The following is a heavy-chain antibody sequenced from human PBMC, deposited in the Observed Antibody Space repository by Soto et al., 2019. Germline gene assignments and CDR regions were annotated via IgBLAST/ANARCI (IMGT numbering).Heavy chain of an antibody. CDR3: ARAPGSRPFEYFQH. D-gene: IGHD1-1*01. J-gene: IGHJ1*01. V-gene: IGHV3-74*01. CDR1: GFTFSSYW. Sequence: PGGSLRLSCAASGFTFSSYWMHWVRQAPGKGLVWVSRINSDGSSTSYADSVKGRFTISRDNAKNTLYLQMNSLRAEDTAVYYCARAPGSRPFEYFQHWGQGTLVTVSS. CDR2: INSDGSST.